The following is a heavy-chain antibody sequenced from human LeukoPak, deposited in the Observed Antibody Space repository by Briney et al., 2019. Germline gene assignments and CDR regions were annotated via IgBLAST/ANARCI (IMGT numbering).Heavy chain of an antibody. CDR1: GFTFSNYW. CDR3: ARSYRGPSAFDI. D-gene: IGHD3-10*01. V-gene: IGHV3-7*01. J-gene: IGHJ3*02. CDR2: INQDGSEK. Sequence: GGSLRLSCAASGFTFSNYWMSWVRQAPGKGLEWVANINQDGSEKHYVESVKGRFTISRDNAQNSLLLQINSLRAQDTAVYYCARSYRGPSAFDIWGQGTMVSVSS.